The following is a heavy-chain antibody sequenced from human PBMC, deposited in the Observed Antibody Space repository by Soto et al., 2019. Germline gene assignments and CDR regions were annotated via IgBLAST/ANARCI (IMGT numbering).Heavy chain of an antibody. CDR3: SRADVGGSGYYRNGASDV. CDR1: GGSIDSGGYY. Sequence: QVQLQESGPGLVKPSQTLSLICTVSGGSIDSGGYYWSWIRQHPGKGLEWIGYIHHSGTTYYNPYLESRVSISADTSQNQCSLTLSSVTAADTAIYFCSRADVGGSGYYRNGASDVWGQGTMVTVSS. V-gene: IGHV4-31*03. D-gene: IGHD3-3*01. CDR2: IHHSGTT. J-gene: IGHJ3*01.